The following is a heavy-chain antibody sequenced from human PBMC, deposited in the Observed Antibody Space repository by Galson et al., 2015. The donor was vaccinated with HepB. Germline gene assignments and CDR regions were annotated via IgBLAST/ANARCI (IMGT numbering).Heavy chain of an antibody. CDR3: TRTAKPVVVTAIDWFDP. Sequence: SLRLSCAASRFTFSSFWMSWVRQAPGKGLEWVGFIRSKAYGGTTEYAASVKGRFTISRDDSKSIAYLQMNSLKTEDTAVYYCTRTAKPVVVTAIDWFDPWGQGTLVTVSS. V-gene: IGHV3-49*04. CDR2: IRSKAYGGTT. D-gene: IGHD2-21*02. J-gene: IGHJ5*02. CDR1: RFTFSSFW.